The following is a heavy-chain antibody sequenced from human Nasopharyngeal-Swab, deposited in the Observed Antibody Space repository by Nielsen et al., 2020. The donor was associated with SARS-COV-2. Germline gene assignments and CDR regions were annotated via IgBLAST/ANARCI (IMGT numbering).Heavy chain of an antibody. V-gene: IGHV3-48*04. CDR2: ISSSSSTI. Sequence: GESLKISCAASGFTFSSYSMNWVRQAPGKGLEWVSYISSSSSTIYYADSVKGRFTISRDNAKNSLYLQMNSLRAEDTAVYYCARDLRRYYDSGGYNWVLWGQGTMVTVSS. CDR3: ARDLRRYYDSGGYNWVL. J-gene: IGHJ3*01. D-gene: IGHD3-22*01. CDR1: GFTFSSYS.